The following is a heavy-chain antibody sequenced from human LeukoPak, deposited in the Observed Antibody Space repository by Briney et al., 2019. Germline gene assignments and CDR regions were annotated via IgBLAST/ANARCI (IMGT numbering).Heavy chain of an antibody. D-gene: IGHD4-17*01. Sequence: ASVTVSFMASGYTFTDYYMHWVRQAPGQGLEWMGWINPNSGGTNYAQKFQGRVTMTRDTSISTAYMELSRLRFDDTAVYYCARRSTVSPGIDYWGQGTLVTVSS. CDR1: GYTFTDYY. J-gene: IGHJ4*02. CDR3: ARRSTVSPGIDY. V-gene: IGHV1-2*02. CDR2: INPNSGGT.